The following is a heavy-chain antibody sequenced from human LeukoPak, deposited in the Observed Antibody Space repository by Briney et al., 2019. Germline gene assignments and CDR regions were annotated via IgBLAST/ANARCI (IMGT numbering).Heavy chain of an antibody. V-gene: IGHV3-33*06. CDR1: GFTFGSYG. J-gene: IGHJ6*03. CDR2: IWYDGSNK. Sequence: GGSLRLSCAASGFTFGSYGMHWVRQAPGKGLEWVAVIWYDGSNKYYADSVKGRFTISRDNSKNTLYLQMNSLRAEDTAVYYCAKAGYSGYVRGYYYYMDVWGKGTTVTVSS. D-gene: IGHD5-12*01. CDR3: AKAGYSGYVRGYYYYMDV.